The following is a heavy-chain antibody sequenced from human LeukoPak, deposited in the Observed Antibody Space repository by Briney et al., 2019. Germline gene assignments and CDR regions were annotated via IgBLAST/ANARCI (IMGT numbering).Heavy chain of an antibody. CDR2: IYSGGST. CDR3: ARDRYDSSGYSD. CDR1: GFTVSSNY. D-gene: IGHD3-22*01. V-gene: IGHV3-66*01. Sequence: GGSLRLSCAASGFTVSSNYMSWVRQAPGKGLEWVSVIYSGGSTNYADSVRGRFIISRDNSKNTLYLQMNSLRAEDTAVYYCARDRYDSSGYSDWGQGTLVTVSS. J-gene: IGHJ4*02.